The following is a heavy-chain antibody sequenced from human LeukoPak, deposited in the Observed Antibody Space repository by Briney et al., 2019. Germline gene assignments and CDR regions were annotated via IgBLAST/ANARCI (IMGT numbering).Heavy chain of an antibody. J-gene: IGHJ5*02. Sequence: PSGTLSLTCAVSGGSISSSNWWSWVRQPPGKGLEWIGEIYHSGNTNYNPSLKSRVTISVDKSKNQFSLKLSSVTAADTAVYYCASGIPLNGAAAGSGDNWFDPWGQGTLVTVSS. CDR1: GGSISSSNW. V-gene: IGHV4-4*02. CDR3: ASGIPLNGAAAGSGDNWFDP. CDR2: IYHSGNT. D-gene: IGHD6-13*01.